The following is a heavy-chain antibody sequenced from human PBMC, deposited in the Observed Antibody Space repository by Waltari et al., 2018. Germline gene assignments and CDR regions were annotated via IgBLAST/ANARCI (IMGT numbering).Heavy chain of an antibody. D-gene: IGHD4-17*01. V-gene: IGHV4-38-2*02. CDR1: GYSISSGYY. J-gene: IGHJ4*02. CDR3: ARGDYGDYFDY. CDR2: IYHSGST. Sequence: QVQLQESGPGLVKPSETLSLTCTFSGYSISSGYYCGWIRQPPGKGLEWIGSIYHSGSTYYNPSLKSRVTISVDTSKNQFSLKLSSVTAADTAVYYCARGDYGDYFDYWGQGTLVTVSS.